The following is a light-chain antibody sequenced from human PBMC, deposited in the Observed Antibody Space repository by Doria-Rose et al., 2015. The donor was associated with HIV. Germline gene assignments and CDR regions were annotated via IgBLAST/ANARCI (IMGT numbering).Light chain of an antibody. CDR2: WAS. Sequence: DIRVTQSPESLGMSLGERATLNCKSNQSLLYTSKTYLACDQQKPGQPPKLLIYWASTRQSGVPARFSGSGSGTDFTLTISSLEAEDVAVYYCQQYYDTPSFGPGTTVDIK. V-gene: IGKV4-1*01. J-gene: IGKJ3*01. CDR3: QQYYDTPS. CDR1: QSLLYTSKTY.